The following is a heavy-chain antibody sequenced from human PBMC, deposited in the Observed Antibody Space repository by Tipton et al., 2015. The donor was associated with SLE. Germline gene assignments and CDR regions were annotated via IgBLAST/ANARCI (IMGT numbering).Heavy chain of an antibody. CDR1: GGSISSGGYS. CDR2: IYHSGST. V-gene: IGHV4-30-2*01. CDR3: ARRNYGYFFDY. J-gene: IGHJ4*02. D-gene: IGHD5-18*01. Sequence: TLSLTCAVSGGSISSGGYSWSWIRQPPGKGLEWIGYIYHSGSTYYNPSLKSRVTISVDRSKNQFSLKLRSVTAADTAVYYCARRNYGYFFDYWGQGTLVTVSS.